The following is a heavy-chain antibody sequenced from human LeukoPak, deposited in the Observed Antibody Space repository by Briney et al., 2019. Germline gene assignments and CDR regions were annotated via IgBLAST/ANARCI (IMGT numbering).Heavy chain of an antibody. CDR2: ISGSGTTI. J-gene: IGHJ4*02. CDR1: GFTFSSYE. Sequence: PGGSLRLSCAASGFTFSSYEMNWVRQAPGKGLEWVSFISGSGTTIYYADSVKGRFTISRDNAKNSLYLQMNSLRAEDTAVYYCARNPPPLGAFYYGSGSYFYYWGQGTLVTVSS. V-gene: IGHV3-48*03. D-gene: IGHD3-10*01. CDR3: ARNPPPLGAFYYGSGSYFYY.